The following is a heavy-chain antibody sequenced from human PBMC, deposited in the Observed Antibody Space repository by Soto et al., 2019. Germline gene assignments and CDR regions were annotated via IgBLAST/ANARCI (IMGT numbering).Heavy chain of an antibody. CDR2: ISDDGTKK. V-gene: IGHV3-30*18. J-gene: IGHJ4*02. CDR1: GLTFSSYG. D-gene: IGHD2-2*01. Sequence: ESGGGVVQPGRSLRLSCAASGLTFSSYGLHWVRQAPGKGLEWVAVISDDGTKKNYGDSVKGRFTISRDNSKNTLYLQMNSLRVEDTAVYYCAKDRYQLLSTVGYYFDSWGQGTLVTVSS. CDR3: AKDRYQLLSTVGYYFDS.